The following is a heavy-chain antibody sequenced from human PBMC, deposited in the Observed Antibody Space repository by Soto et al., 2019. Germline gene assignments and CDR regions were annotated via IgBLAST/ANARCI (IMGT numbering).Heavy chain of an antibody. V-gene: IGHV3-23*01. Sequence: EVQLLESGGDLVQPGGSLRLSCAASGFTFSSYAMCWVRQAPGKGLEWVSSISVSGGTTYYADSVESLFTISRDNSKDTLYLQMNSLRAEDTAVYYCAKDGYSITRNKPLDYWGQGTLVPVSS. D-gene: IGHD2-2*01. J-gene: IGHJ4*02. CDR2: ISVSGGTT. CDR1: GFTFSSYA. CDR3: AKDGYSITRNKPLDY.